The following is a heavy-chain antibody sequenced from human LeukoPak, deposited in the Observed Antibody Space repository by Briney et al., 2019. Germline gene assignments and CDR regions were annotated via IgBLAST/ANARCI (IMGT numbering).Heavy chain of an antibody. CDR3: ARDYDFWSGLDC. J-gene: IGHJ4*02. V-gene: IGHV3-53*01. CDR2: IYNGGNT. D-gene: IGHD3-3*01. Sequence: PGGSLRLSCAASGFSVSSDYMTWVRQAPGKGLEWVSVIYNGGNTYYADSVKGRFTISRDNSKNTLYLQMNSLRAEDTAVYYCARDYDFWSGLDCWGQGTLVTVSS. CDR1: GFSVSSDY.